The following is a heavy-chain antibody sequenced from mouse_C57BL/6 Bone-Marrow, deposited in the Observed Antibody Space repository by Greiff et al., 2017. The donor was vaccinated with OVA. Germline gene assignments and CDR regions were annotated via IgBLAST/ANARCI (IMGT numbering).Heavy chain of an antibody. CDR3: ARWGYYYGSNYAMDY. Sequence: EVQLQQSGPELVKPGASVKISCKASGYTFTDYYMNWVKQSHGKSLEWIGDINPNNGGTSYNQKFKGKATLTVDKSSSTAYMELRSLTSEDSAVYYCARWGYYYGSNYAMDYWGQGTSVTVSS. D-gene: IGHD1-1*01. V-gene: IGHV1-26*01. CDR1: GYTFTDYY. CDR2: INPNNGGT. J-gene: IGHJ4*01.